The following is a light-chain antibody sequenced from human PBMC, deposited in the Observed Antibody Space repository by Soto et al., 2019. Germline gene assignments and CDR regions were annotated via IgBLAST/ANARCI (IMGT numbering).Light chain of an antibody. CDR2: LGS. CDR1: QSLLHSNGYNY. CDR3: MQALQTPLT. V-gene: IGKV2-28*01. J-gene: IGKJ4*02. Sequence: DIVMTQSPLSLPVTPGEPASISCRSSQSLLHSNGYNYLDWYLQKPGQSPQLLIYLGSNRASGVPDRFSGSGSGTDFTLKRSRVEAEDVGVYYCMQALQTPLTFGGGTKVEIK.